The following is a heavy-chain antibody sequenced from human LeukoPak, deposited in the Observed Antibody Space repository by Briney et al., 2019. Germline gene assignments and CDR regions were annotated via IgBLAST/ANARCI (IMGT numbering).Heavy chain of an antibody. CDR1: GGSISSYY. CDR3: ARGEGLFDY. Sequence: KPSETLSLTCTVSGGSISSYYWSLIRQPPGKGLEWIGYIYYSGSTNYNPSLKSRVTISVDTSKNQFSLKLSSVTAADTAVYYCARGEGLFDYWGQGTLVTVSS. V-gene: IGHV4-59*01. J-gene: IGHJ4*02. CDR2: IYYSGST.